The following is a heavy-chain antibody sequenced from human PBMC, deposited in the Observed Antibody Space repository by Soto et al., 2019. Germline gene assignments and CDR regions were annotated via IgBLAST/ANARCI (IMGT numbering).Heavy chain of an antibody. CDR2: IYQSGST. J-gene: IGHJ6*02. V-gene: IGHV4-30-2*01. Sequence: SETLSLTCAVSGGSISSGDYSWSWIRQPPGKGLEWIGFIYQSGSTYYNPSLESRVTMSIDRSRSQFSLKLSSVTAADTAVYYCARENQNYYYGMDVWGQGTTVTVSS. CDR3: ARENQNYYYGMDV. CDR1: GGSISSGDYS.